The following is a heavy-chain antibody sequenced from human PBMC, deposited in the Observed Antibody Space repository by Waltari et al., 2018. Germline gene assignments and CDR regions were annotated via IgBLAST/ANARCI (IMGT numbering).Heavy chain of an antibody. J-gene: IGHJ5*02. CDR1: GGSVSSDNYY. Sequence: QVQLQESGPGLVKPSPTLSLTCTVSGGSVSSDNYYWRWIRQPARRGLEWIGRIYTSWSTKYNPTLKSRVTLSIDTSRNQFSLKLRSVTVADTAVYYCAREGGDFWSGYNWFNPWGQGTLVTVSS. D-gene: IGHD3-3*01. V-gene: IGHV4-61*02. CDR2: IYTSWST. CDR3: AREGGDFWSGYNWFNP.